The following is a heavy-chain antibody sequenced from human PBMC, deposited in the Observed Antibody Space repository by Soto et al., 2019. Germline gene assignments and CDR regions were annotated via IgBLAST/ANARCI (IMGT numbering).Heavy chain of an antibody. CDR1: GFSFISYA. J-gene: IGHJ4*02. V-gene: IGHV3-23*01. CDR3: ALRKTGSYFDY. Sequence: ESLKISCAASGFSFISYAMSCVLQAPGKGLEWVSAIGASGAGTYYAEYVKGRFTISRDNSKNTLYLQMNSLRAEDTAVYYCALRKTGSYFDYWGQGTLVTVSS. D-gene: IGHD1-26*01. CDR2: IGASGAGT.